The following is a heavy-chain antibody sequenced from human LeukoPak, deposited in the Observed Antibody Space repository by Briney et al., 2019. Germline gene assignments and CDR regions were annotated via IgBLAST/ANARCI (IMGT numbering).Heavy chain of an antibody. CDR3: ARRERDGYNQNWFDP. D-gene: IGHD5-24*01. V-gene: IGHV4-39*01. CDR2: GSYSGST. CDR1: GYSISGSSYY. Sequence: SETLSLTCTVSGYSISGSSYYWGWIRQPPGKGLEWIGSGSYSGSTNYNPSLKSRVTISVDTSKNQFSLKLSSVTAADTAVYYCARRERDGYNQNWFDPWGQGTLVTVSS. J-gene: IGHJ5*02.